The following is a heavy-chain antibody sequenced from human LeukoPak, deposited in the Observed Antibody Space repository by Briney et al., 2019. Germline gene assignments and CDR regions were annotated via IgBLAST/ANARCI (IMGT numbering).Heavy chain of an antibody. J-gene: IGHJ3*01. CDR1: GYTFTSYG. Sequence: ASVKVSCKASGYTFTSYGISWVRQAPGQGLEWMGWISGYNAYTNYAQKFQGRVTMTTDTSTSTAYMELRSLRSDDTAVYYCAKDRYYYDSSGYSDYWGQGTMVTVSS. CDR3: AKDRYYYDSSGYSDY. CDR2: ISGYNAYT. D-gene: IGHD3-22*01. V-gene: IGHV1-18*01.